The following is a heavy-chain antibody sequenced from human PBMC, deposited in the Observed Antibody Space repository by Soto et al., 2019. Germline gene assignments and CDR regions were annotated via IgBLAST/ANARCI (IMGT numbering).Heavy chain of an antibody. Sequence: QVQLVQSGAEVKEPGASVKLSCKAVGYTFSSHGITWVRQAPGQGLEWMGWISAYHSDTNYAQKFQGRVTMTKDTSTSTAYMELRSLRSDDTAVYYCARDGRYCSGGGCYPYYLEDWGQGTLVTVSP. CDR1: GYTFSSHG. CDR3: ARDGRYCSGGGCYPYYLED. D-gene: IGHD2-15*01. V-gene: IGHV1-18*01. CDR2: ISAYHSDT. J-gene: IGHJ4*02.